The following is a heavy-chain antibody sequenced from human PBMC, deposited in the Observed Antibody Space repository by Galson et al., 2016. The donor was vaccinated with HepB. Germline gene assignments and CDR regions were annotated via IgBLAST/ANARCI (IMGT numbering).Heavy chain of an antibody. J-gene: IGHJ5*02. V-gene: IGHV4-39*01. CDR1: DDFITSDSHF. Sequence: ETLSLTCNLSDDFITSDSHFWHWVRQSPGKKMEWIGQIYHSGSTAYHPSLESRLSMSVDTSQTQFSLSLTSVTAADTGLYICARRGAGAGPLDLWGRGTLVTVSS. D-gene: IGHD6-13*01. CDR2: IYHSGST. CDR3: ARRGAGAGPLDL.